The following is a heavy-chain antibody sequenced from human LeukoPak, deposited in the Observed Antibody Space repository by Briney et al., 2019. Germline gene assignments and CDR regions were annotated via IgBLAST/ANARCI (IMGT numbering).Heavy chain of an antibody. V-gene: IGHV4-38-2*02. J-gene: IGHJ4*02. CDR1: GYSISSGYY. CDR3: AREGGKHSGYVPLDY. Sequence: SETLSLTCTVSGYSISSGYYWGWIRQPPGKGLEWIGYIYHSGSTYYNPSLKSRVTISVDRSKNQFSLKLSSVTAADTAVYYCAREGGKHSGYVPLDYWGQGTLVTVSS. CDR2: IYHSGST. D-gene: IGHD5-12*01.